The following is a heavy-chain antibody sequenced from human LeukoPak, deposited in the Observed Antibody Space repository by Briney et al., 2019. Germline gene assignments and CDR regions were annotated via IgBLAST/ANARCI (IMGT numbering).Heavy chain of an antibody. V-gene: IGHV3-23*01. CDR2: ISSRSDLS. CDR3: AKDRPNYYHTSGSYYERDGDS. J-gene: IGHJ5*01. CDR1: GFTFNTYA. D-gene: IGHD3-22*01. Sequence: VGSLRLSCAASGFTFNTYAMSWVRQAPGKGLEWVSSISSRSDLSYYVDSVKGRFTISRDNSRSTLYLQMSGLRAEDTALYYCAKDRPNYYHTSGSYYERDGDSRGRGTLVTASS.